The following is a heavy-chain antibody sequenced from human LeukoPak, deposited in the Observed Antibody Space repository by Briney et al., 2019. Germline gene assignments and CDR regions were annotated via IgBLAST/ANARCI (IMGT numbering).Heavy chain of an antibody. CDR2: IYSDGTT. CDR1: GFRVSTNY. V-gene: IGHV3-53*01. Sequence: GGSLRLSCAASGFRVSTNYMSWVRQAPGKGLEWVSFIYSDGTTYSADSVKGRFTISRDNSKNTLPLEMHSLRAEDTAVYYCVRYRVTWYHFDYWGQGTLVTVSS. J-gene: IGHJ4*02. D-gene: IGHD6-13*01. CDR3: VRYRVTWYHFDY.